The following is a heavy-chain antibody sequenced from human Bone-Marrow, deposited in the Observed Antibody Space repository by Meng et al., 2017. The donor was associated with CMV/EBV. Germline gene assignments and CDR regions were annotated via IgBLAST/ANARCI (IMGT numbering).Heavy chain of an antibody. Sequence: WGGIRQDAGKGLEWIAESNQSGRTNCNPCNRGRDTVSVDTYKNQFTLKLSSVTAADTAMYCCAGGVVVVPAAIGGLKVYYYYGMDVWGQGTTVTVSS. CDR2: SNQSGRT. J-gene: IGHJ6*02. V-gene: IGHV4-34*01. D-gene: IGHD2-2*01. CDR3: AGGVVVVPAAIGGLKVYYYYGMDV.